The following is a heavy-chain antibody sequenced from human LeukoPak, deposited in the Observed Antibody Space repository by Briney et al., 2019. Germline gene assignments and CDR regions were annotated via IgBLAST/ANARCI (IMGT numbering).Heavy chain of an antibody. Sequence: GASVKVSCKASGGTFSSYAISWVRQAPGQGLEWMGGIIPIFGTANYAQKFQGRVTITTDESTSTAYMELSSLRSDDTAVYYCARSRYCSSTSCHPFDYWGQGTLVTVSS. CDR2: IIPIFGTA. D-gene: IGHD2-2*01. V-gene: IGHV1-69*05. J-gene: IGHJ4*02. CDR1: GGTFSSYA. CDR3: ARSRYCSSTSCHPFDY.